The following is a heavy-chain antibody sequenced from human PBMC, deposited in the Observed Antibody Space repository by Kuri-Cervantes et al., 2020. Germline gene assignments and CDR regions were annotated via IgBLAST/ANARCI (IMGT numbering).Heavy chain of an antibody. CDR2: INPSGGST. D-gene: IGHD2-2*01. Sequence: ASVKVSCKASGYTFTSYYMHWVRQAPGQGLEWMGIINPSGGSTSYAQKFQGRVTMTRDTSTSTVYMELSSLRSEDTAVYYCAKDRIPAAARGYYYYYMDVWGKGTTVTVSS. V-gene: IGHV1-46*01. CDR1: GYTFTSYY. CDR3: AKDRIPAAARGYYYYYMDV. J-gene: IGHJ6*03.